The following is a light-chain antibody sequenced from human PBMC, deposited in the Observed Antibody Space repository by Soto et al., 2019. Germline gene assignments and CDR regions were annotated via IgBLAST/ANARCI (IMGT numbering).Light chain of an antibody. CDR1: QSVSSY. CDR3: QQRSNWPLT. V-gene: IGKV3-11*01. J-gene: IGKJ4*01. CDR2: DAS. Sequence: ILVTQSPANLSLSPGERATLSCRASQSVSSYLAWYQQKPGQAPRLLIYDASNRATGIPARFSGSGSGTDFTLTISSLEPEDFAVYYCQQRSNWPLTFGGGTKVDIK.